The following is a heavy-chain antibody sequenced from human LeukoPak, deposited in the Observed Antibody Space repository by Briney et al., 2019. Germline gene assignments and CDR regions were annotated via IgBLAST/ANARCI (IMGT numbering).Heavy chain of an antibody. CDR1: GFTFSSYA. D-gene: IGHD3-22*01. CDR3: AKPHYYDSSGYYLSPDWYFDL. J-gene: IGHJ2*01. Sequence: PGGSLRLSCAASGFTFSSYAMSWVRQAPGRGLGWVSAISGSGGSTYYADSVKGRFTISRDNSKNTLYLQMNSLRAEDTAVYYCAKPHYYDSSGYYLSPDWYFDLWGRGTLVTVSS. CDR2: ISGSGGST. V-gene: IGHV3-23*01.